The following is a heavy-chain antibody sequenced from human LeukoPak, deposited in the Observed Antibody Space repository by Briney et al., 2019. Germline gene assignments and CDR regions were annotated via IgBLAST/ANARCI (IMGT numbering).Heavy chain of an antibody. CDR2: ITYSGST. V-gene: IGHV4-59*01. J-gene: IGHJ4*02. D-gene: IGHD6-13*01. CDR1: GGSISNYY. CDR3: VRHTTSGWYQVVY. Sequence: SETLSLTCTVSGGSISNYYWSWIRQPPGKGLEWIWFITYSGSTDHNPSLKSRVTISVDASKNQFSLKLTSVTAADTAVYYCVRHTTSGWYQVVYWGQGTLVTVSS.